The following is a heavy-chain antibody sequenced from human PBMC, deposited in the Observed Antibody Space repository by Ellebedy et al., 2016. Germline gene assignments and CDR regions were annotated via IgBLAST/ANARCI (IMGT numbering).Heavy chain of an antibody. V-gene: IGHV3-23*01. CDR2: ISASGDRT. Sequence: GESLKISCGGPGFSFMNYAMSWVRQAPGKGLEWVSTISASGDRTYYADSVQGRFTISKDNSKNTVDLQMNSLRAEDTAVYYCARDMWFGELKVFDLWGQGTMVTVSS. D-gene: IGHD3-10*01. J-gene: IGHJ3*01. CDR1: GFSFMNYA. CDR3: ARDMWFGELKVFDL.